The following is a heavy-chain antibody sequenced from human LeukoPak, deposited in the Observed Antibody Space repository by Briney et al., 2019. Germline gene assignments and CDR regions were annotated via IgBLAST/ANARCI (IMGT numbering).Heavy chain of an antibody. Sequence: LGESLKISCKGSGYSYTNYWISWVSQMPGKGLEWMGRIDPSDSYINHSPSFQGHVSISADKSVSTAYLQWSSPKASDSAMYYCARQPRGTVVFDYRGQGTLVTVSS. D-gene: IGHD4-23*01. V-gene: IGHV5-10-1*01. J-gene: IGHJ4*02. CDR3: ARQPRGTVVFDY. CDR2: IDPSDSYI. CDR1: GYSYTNYW.